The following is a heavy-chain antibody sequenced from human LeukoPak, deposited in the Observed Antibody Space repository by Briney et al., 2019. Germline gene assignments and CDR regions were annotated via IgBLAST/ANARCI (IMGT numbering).Heavy chain of an antibody. Sequence: SETLSLTCTVSGYSISSGYYWGWIRQPPGKGLEWIGSIYHSGSTYYNPSLKSRVTISVDTSKNQFSLKLSSVTAADTAVYYCARDHYHKIHSVMVTAPDYWGQGTLVIVSS. J-gene: IGHJ4*02. CDR1: GYSISSGYY. CDR2: IYHSGST. CDR3: ARDHYHKIHSVMVTAPDY. V-gene: IGHV4-38-2*02. D-gene: IGHD2-21*02.